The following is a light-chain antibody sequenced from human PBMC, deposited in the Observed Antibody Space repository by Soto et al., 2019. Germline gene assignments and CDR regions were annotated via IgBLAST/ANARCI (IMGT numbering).Light chain of an antibody. J-gene: IGKJ4*01. CDR2: DAS. Sequence: IVLTQSPATLSLSPGERATLSCRASQSVSSYLDWYQQKPGQPPKLLIYDASNRATGIPARFSGSGSGTDFTLTISSLGPEDFAVYYCQQRSNWLTFGGGTKVDIK. V-gene: IGKV3-11*01. CDR1: QSVSSY. CDR3: QQRSNWLT.